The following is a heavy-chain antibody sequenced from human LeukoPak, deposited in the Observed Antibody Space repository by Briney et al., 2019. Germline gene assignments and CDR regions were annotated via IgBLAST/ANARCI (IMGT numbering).Heavy chain of an antibody. CDR2: IGSRTGKI. J-gene: IGHJ4*02. CDR1: GFTFSSFS. CDR3: PRETEPLDYGDSTNLDY. D-gene: IGHD4/OR15-4a*01. V-gene: IGHV3-21*01. Sequence: GQSLRLSCAAAGFTFSSFSMNWVRQAPGKGLEWVAFIGSRTGKIYYADSVEGRFTICRDNSKNSMYLQMNSLLAKDACVYVRPRETEPLDYGDSTNLDYWGQGTLVTVSS.